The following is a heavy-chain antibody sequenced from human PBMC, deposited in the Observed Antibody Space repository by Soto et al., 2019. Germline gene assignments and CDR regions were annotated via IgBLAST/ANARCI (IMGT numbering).Heavy chain of an antibody. D-gene: IGHD3-3*01. Sequence: QVQLVESGGGVVQPGRSLRLSCAASGFTFSSYAMHWVRQAPGKGLEWVAVISYDGSNKYYADSVKGRFTISRDNSKNTLYLQMNSLRAEDTAVYYCARNDFWSDGGYYYYGMDVWGQGTTVTVSS. CDR1: GFTFSSYA. CDR2: ISYDGSNK. CDR3: ARNDFWSDGGYYYYGMDV. V-gene: IGHV3-30-3*01. J-gene: IGHJ6*02.